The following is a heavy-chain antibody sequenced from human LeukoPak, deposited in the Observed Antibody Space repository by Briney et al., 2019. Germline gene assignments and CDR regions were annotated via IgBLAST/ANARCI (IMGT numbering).Heavy chain of an antibody. CDR2: IKDDGRQK. V-gene: IGHV3-7*01. CDR3: ARDDGRGWAH. Sequence: PGGSLRLSCAASGFTFRNYWMTWVRQAPGKGLEWVANIKDDGRQKYYVDPVKGRFTISRDNAKNSLALQMNSLRAEDTAVYYCARDDGRGWAHWGQGTLVTVSS. CDR1: GFTFRNYW. D-gene: IGHD1-26*01. J-gene: IGHJ4*02.